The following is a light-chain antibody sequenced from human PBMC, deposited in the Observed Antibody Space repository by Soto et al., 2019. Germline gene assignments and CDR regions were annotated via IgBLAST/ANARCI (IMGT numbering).Light chain of an antibody. V-gene: IGLV2-8*01. CDR1: SSDVGGYNY. Sequence: QSALTQPPSASGSPGQSVPISCTGTSSDVGGYNYVSWYQQHPGKAPKLMIYEVSKRPSGVPDRVSGSKSGNTASLTVSGLQAEDEADYYCSSYAGSNNLVFGTGTKLTVL. J-gene: IGLJ1*01. CDR2: EVS. CDR3: SSYAGSNNLV.